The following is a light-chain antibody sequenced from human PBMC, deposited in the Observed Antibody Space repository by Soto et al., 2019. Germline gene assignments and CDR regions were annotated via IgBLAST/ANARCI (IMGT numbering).Light chain of an antibody. CDR2: DAS. V-gene: IGKV1-5*01. CDR1: QNINKW. Sequence: DIQMTQSPSTLSASVGXRVVITCRASQNINKWLAWYQQKPGKAPKFLIYDASTLETGVPSRFSGSGSGTEFTLTISSLQPDDFATFYCQQYDTFPRTFGQGTKVDTK. J-gene: IGKJ1*01. CDR3: QQYDTFPRT.